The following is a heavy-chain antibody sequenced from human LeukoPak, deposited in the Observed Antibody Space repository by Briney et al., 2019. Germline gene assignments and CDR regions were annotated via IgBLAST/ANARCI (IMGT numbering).Heavy chain of an antibody. Sequence: SETLSLTCAVYGGSFSGYYWSWIRQPPGKGLEWIGEINHSGSTNYNPSLKSRVTISVDTSKNQFSLKLSSMTAADTAVYYCARTGYDFWSGYQIDYWGQGTLVTVSS. CDR3: ARTGYDFWSGYQIDY. CDR2: INHSGST. V-gene: IGHV4-34*01. J-gene: IGHJ4*02. CDR1: GGSFSGYY. D-gene: IGHD3-3*01.